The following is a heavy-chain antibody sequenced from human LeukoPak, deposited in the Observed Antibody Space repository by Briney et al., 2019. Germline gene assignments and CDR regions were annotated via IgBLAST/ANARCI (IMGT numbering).Heavy chain of an antibody. CDR1: GFTFSSYW. Sequence: GGSLRLSCAASGFTFSSYWMSWVRQAPGKGLEWVANIKQDGSEKYYVDSVKGRFTISRDNAKNSLYLQMNSLRAEDTAVYYCARRYYYDRRGYYFDYWGQGTLATVSS. V-gene: IGHV3-7*01. J-gene: IGHJ4*02. CDR2: IKQDGSEK. CDR3: ARRYYYDRRGYYFDY. D-gene: IGHD3-22*01.